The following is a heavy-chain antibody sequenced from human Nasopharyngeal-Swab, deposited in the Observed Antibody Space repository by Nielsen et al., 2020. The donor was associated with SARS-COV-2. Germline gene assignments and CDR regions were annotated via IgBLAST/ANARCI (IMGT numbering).Heavy chain of an antibody. V-gene: IGHV1-3*01. Sequence: WVRQAPGQRLEWMGWINAGNGNTKYSQKFQGRVTITRDTSASTAYMELSSLRSEDTAVYYCARDRGIYGYYFDYWGQGTLVTVSS. CDR2: INAGNGNT. CDR3: ARDRGIYGYYFDY. D-gene: IGHD4-17*01. J-gene: IGHJ4*02.